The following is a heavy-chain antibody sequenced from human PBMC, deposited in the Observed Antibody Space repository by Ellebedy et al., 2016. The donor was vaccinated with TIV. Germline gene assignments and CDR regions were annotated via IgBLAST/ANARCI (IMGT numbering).Heavy chain of an antibody. CDR2: ISYDGSNK. D-gene: IGHD1-14*01. J-gene: IGHJ3*02. CDR1: GFTFSSYA. CDR3: ARDGEPSLRDSRPWAFDI. V-gene: IGHV3-30-3*01. Sequence: GESLKISXAASGFTFSSYAMHWVRQAPGKGLEWVAVISYDGSNKYYADSVKGRFTISRDNSKNTLYLQMNSLRAEDTAVYYCARDGEPSLRDSRPWAFDIWGQGTMVTVSS.